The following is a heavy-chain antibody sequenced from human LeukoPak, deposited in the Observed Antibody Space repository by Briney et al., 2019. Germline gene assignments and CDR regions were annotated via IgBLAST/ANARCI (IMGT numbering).Heavy chain of an antibody. CDR1: GFTFGEYA. J-gene: IGHJ5*02. Sequence: PGRSLRLSCTASGFTFGEYAMGWVRQAPGKGLEWVATIKEDGSEKYYVDSVKGRFTISRDNAKNSLYLQMNSLRGEDTAVYYCARVSGHSGSPWGQGTLVTVAS. D-gene: IGHD5-12*01. CDR3: ARVSGHSGSP. V-gene: IGHV3-7*05. CDR2: IKEDGSEK.